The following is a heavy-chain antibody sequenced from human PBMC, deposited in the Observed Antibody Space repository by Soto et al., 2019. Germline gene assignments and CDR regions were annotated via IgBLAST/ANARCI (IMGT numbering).Heavy chain of an antibody. D-gene: IGHD7-27*01. CDR3: ARHRRSTTWDWYFDL. J-gene: IGHJ2*01. CDR1: GGSISSGGYF. V-gene: IGHV4-30-2*01. Sequence: PSETLSLTCAVSGGSISSGGYFWSWIRQPPGKGLEWIGYIYHSGSTYYNPSLKSRVSISVDTFNNQFSLELSSVTAADTTVYYCARHRRSTTWDWYFDLWGRGTLVTVSS. CDR2: IYHSGST.